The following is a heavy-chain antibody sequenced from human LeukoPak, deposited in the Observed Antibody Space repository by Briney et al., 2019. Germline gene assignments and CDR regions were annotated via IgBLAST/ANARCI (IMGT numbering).Heavy chain of an antibody. CDR1: GYTFTSHG. Sequence: SVTVSCKTYGYTFTSHGISWVRQAPGQGLEWMGGIIPIFGTANYAQKFQGRVTITADESTSTAYMELSSLRSEDTAVYFCARAPSGTAFGPGDYWGQGTLVTVSS. CDR3: ARAPSGTAFGPGDY. V-gene: IGHV1-69*13. D-gene: IGHD3-3*02. J-gene: IGHJ4*02. CDR2: IIPIFGTA.